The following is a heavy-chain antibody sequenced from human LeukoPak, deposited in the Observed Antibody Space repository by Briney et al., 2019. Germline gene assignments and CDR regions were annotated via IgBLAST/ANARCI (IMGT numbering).Heavy chain of an antibody. CDR3: AREPRGPWPYYFDY. CDR2: IYTSGST. J-gene: IGHJ4*02. Sequence: SETLSLTCTVSGGSISSYYWSWIRQPAGKGLEWIGRIYTSGSTNYNPSLKSRVTMSVDTSKNQFSLKLSSVTAVDTAVYYCAREPRGPWPYYFDYWGQGTLVTVSS. CDR1: GGSISSYY. D-gene: IGHD3-10*01. V-gene: IGHV4-4*07.